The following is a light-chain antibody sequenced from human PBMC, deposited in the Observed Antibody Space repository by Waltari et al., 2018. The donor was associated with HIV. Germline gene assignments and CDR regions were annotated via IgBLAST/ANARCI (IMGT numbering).Light chain of an antibody. J-gene: IGLJ3*02. Sequence: QAVLPQPPSVSAPPGQKVTIPCPGSSSNHRNNYVSGYQQFQGKAPKVLIYDNNQRPPGVPDRFSGSRSGTSATLGVAGLQTGDEADYYCGTWDTSLSAGVFGGGTKLTVL. CDR3: GTWDTSLSAGV. CDR2: DNN. V-gene: IGLV1-51*01. CDR1: SSNHRNNY.